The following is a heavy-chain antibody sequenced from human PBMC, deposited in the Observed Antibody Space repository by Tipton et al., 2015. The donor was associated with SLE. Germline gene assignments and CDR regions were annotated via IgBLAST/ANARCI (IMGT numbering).Heavy chain of an antibody. D-gene: IGHD1-14*01. CDR3: ARGHADHRA. CDR2: ISYDGSNK. Sequence: SLRLSCAASGFTFSSYAMHWVRQAPGKGLEWVAVISYDGSNKYYADSVKGRFTISRDNSKNTLYLQMNSLRAEDTAVYYCARGHADHRAWGQGTLVTVSS. V-gene: IGHV3-30-3*01. CDR1: GFTFSSYA. J-gene: IGHJ4*02.